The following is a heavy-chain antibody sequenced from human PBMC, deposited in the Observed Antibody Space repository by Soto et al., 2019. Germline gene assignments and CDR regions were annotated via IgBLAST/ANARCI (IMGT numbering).Heavy chain of an antibody. CDR2: IYYSGST. CDR3: ARQLRYFDWSYHSMDV. V-gene: IGHV4-59*01. J-gene: IGHJ6*02. Sequence: SETLSLTCTVSAGSISSYYWTWIRQPPGKGLEWIGYIYYSGSTNYNPSLKSRVTISVYTSKNQFSLKLSSVTAADTAVYYCARQLRYFDWSYHSMDVWGQGTTVTVSS. CDR1: AGSISSYY. D-gene: IGHD3-9*01.